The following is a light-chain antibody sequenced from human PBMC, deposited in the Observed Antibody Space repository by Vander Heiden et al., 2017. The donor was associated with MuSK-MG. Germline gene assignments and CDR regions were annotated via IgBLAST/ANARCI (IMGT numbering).Light chain of an antibody. CDR2: GNY. CDR3: QSYDTSMSGSV. V-gene: IGLV1-40*01. Sequence: QPVLTQPPSVSGAPGQRVTISCTGSSSNIGADFDVHWYQQLPGTAPKLLIYGNYNRPSGVPDRFSGSKCGTSASLAITGLQAEDEADYYCQSYDTSMSGSVFGGGTKLTVL. CDR1: SSNIGADFD. J-gene: IGLJ2*01.